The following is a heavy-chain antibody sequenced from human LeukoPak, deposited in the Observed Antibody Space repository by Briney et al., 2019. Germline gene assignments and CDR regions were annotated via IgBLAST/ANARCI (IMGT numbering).Heavy chain of an antibody. V-gene: IGHV3-21*01. CDR1: GFTFSTFA. CDR3: ARDPSSGWYLKGWFDP. D-gene: IGHD6-19*01. CDR2: ISSSSNYI. J-gene: IGHJ5*02. Sequence: GGSLRLSCAASGFTFSTFAMIWVRQPPGKGLEWVSSISSSSNYIYYADSVKGRFTISRDNAKNSLYLQMNSLRAEDTAVYYCARDPSSGWYLKGWFDPWGQGTLVTVSS.